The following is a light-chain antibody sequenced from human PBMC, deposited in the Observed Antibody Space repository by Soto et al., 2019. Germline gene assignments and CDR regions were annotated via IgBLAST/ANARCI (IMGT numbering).Light chain of an antibody. V-gene: IGKV1-9*01. CDR3: QQLDSCPT. J-gene: IGKJ3*01. Sequence: DIQLTQSPSFLSASVGDRVTITCRASQGIRTYLAWYQQKPGKAPKLLIYAASTLRSGVPSRFSGSGSGTEFTLTISSLQPEDFATYYCQQLDSCPTFGPGTKVDIK. CDR1: QGIRTY. CDR2: AAS.